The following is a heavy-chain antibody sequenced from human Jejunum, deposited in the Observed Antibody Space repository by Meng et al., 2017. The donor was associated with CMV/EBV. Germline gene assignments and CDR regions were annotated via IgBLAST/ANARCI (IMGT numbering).Heavy chain of an antibody. CDR2: ISNDGSNK. CDR1: FPFSDYA. D-gene: IGHD2-2*01. V-gene: IGHV3-30-3*01. J-gene: IGHJ4*02. CDR3: ARDLRYCSTTSCYGNY. Sequence: FPFSDYAMHWVRQATGKGLEWVAVISNDGSNKYYADSVTGRFTVSRDNSKNTLYLQMNSLRTEDTAVYYCARDLRYCSTTSCYGNYWGQGTLVTVSS.